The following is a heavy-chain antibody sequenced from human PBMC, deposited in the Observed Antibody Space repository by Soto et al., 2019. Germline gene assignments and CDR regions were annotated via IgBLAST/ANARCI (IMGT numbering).Heavy chain of an antibody. V-gene: IGHV1-69*01. CDR3: ARVELRIEYYYDSSGYFDY. J-gene: IGHJ4*02. CDR1: GGTFSSYA. CDR2: IIPIFGTA. D-gene: IGHD3-22*01. Sequence: QVQLVQSGAEVQKPGSSVKVSCKASGGTFSSYAISWVRQAPGQGLEWMGGIIPIFGTANYAQKFQGRVTITADESTSTAYMELSSLRSEDTAVYYCARVELRIEYYYDSSGYFDYWGQGTLVTVSS.